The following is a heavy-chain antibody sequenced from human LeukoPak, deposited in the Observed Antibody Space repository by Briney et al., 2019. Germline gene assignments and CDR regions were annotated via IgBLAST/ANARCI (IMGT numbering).Heavy chain of an antibody. Sequence: GRSLRLSCEPHGFTFSNYGMHWVRQPPGKGLEWVAFISYGETEKQYADSVKGRFTISRDDSKNTLFLQMNSLRDEDTAIYYCAKVHGWGRQLGYYFDYWGQGTLVTVSS. CDR3: AKVHGWGRQLGYYFDY. D-gene: IGHD2-15*01. CDR1: GFTFSNYG. CDR2: ISYGETEK. J-gene: IGHJ4*02. V-gene: IGHV3-33*03.